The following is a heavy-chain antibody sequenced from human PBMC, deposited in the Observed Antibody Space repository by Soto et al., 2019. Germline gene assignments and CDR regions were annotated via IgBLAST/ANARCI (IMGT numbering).Heavy chain of an antibody. CDR2: IIPVFGAT. CDR1: GGTLNSYT. D-gene: IGHD3-10*01. Sequence: QVQLVQSGAEVKKPGSSVRVSCKASGGTLNSYTISWVRQAPGQGLEWMGGIIPVFGATDYAQKFQGRVTINAEQSTGTAYLDLFSLRSEDTAIYYCSISNAYGRGDLWCQGTLVTVSS. CDR3: SISNAYGRGDL. J-gene: IGHJ4*02. V-gene: IGHV1-69*01.